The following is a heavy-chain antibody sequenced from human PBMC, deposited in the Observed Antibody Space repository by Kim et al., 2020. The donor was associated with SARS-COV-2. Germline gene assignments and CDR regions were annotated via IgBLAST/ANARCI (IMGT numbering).Heavy chain of an antibody. CDR1: GGSISSSSYY. CDR2: IYYSGST. J-gene: IGHJ4*01. D-gene: IGHD6-13*01. Sequence: SETLSLTCTVSGGSISSSSYYWGWIRQPPGKGLEWIGSIYYSGSTYYNPSLKSRVTISVDTSKNQFSLKLSSVTAADTAVYYCARRSERGSSWYFDYWG. CDR3: ARRSERGSSWYFDY. V-gene: IGHV4-39*01.